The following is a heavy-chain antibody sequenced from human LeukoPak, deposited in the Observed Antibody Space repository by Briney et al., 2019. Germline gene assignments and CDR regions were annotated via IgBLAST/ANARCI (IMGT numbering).Heavy chain of an antibody. J-gene: IGHJ4*02. CDR3: ARDLGPESRVVNCHY. CDR1: GFSFSSYW. Sequence: SGGSLRLSCAASGFSFSSYWMSWVRQVPGKGLEWVANIRQDGSEKYYVGSVKGRFTISRDNAKNSLYLQMNSLRVEDTAVYYCARDLGPESRVVNCHYWGQGTLVTVSS. CDR2: IRQDGSEK. D-gene: IGHD3-3*01. V-gene: IGHV3-7*01.